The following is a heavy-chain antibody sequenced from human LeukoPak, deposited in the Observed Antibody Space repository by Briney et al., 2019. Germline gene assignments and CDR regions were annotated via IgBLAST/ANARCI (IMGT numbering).Heavy chain of an antibody. CDR2: IYSGDTT. CDR1: GFTVSTNY. CDR3: AKVSAAEYYFDY. J-gene: IGHJ4*02. V-gene: IGHV3-53*01. D-gene: IGHD2-2*01. Sequence: PGGSLRLSCAASGFTVSTNYMSWVRQAPGKGLEWVSVIYSGDTTFYADSVKGRFTISRDNSKNTLYLQMNSLRAEDTAVYYCAKVSAAEYYFDYWGQGTLVTVSS.